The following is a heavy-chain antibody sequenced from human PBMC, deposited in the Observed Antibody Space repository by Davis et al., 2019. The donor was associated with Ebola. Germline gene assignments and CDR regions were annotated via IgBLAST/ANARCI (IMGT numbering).Heavy chain of an antibody. CDR3: AKVRTGTMNYYFDY. CDR2: INPNSGGT. D-gene: IGHD1-7*01. CDR1: GYTFTGYY. Sequence: ASVKVSCKASGYTFTGYYMHWVRQAPGQGLEWMGWINPNSGGTNYAQKFQGRVTMTRDTSISTAYMELSRLRSDDTAVYYCAKVRTGTMNYYFDYWGQGTLVTVSS. V-gene: IGHV1-2*02. J-gene: IGHJ4*02.